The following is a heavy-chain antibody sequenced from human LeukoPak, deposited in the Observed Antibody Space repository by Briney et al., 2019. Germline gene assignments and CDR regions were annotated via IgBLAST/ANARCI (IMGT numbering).Heavy chain of an antibody. V-gene: IGHV4-34*01. CDR2: INHSGST. Sequence: SETLSLTCAVYGGSFGGYYWSWIRQPPGKGLEWIGEINHSGSTNYNPSLKSRVTISVDTSKNQFSLNLNSVTAADTAVYYCARGPTTVTRAFDYWGQGTLVTVSS. CDR3: ARGPTTVTRAFDY. CDR1: GGSFGGYY. J-gene: IGHJ4*02. D-gene: IGHD4-17*01.